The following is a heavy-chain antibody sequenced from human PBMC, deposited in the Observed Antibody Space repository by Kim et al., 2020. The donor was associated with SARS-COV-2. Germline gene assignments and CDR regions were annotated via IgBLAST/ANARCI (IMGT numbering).Heavy chain of an antibody. CDR2: ISGSGGST. CDR1: GFTFSSYA. V-gene: IGHV3-23*01. CDR3: AKATESPSYYDFWSGYHYYFDY. D-gene: IGHD3-3*01. J-gene: IGHJ4*02. Sequence: GGSLRLSCAASGFTFSSYAMSWVRQAPGKGLEWVSAISGSGGSTYYADSVKGRFTISRDNSKNTLYLQMNSLRAEDTAVYYCAKATESPSYYDFWSGYHYYFDYWGQGTLVTVSS.